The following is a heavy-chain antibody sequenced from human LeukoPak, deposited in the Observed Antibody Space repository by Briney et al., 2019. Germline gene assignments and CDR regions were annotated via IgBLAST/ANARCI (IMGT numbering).Heavy chain of an antibody. J-gene: IGHJ4*02. V-gene: IGHV1-2*06. Sequence: EASVTVSCKASGYTFTGYYMHWVRQAPGQGLEWMGRINPNSGGTNYAQKFQGRVTMTRDTSISTAYMELSRLRSDDTAVYYCARELCSGGSCYSDYWGQGTLVTVSS. CDR2: INPNSGGT. CDR3: ARELCSGGSCYSDY. CDR1: GYTFTGYY. D-gene: IGHD2-15*01.